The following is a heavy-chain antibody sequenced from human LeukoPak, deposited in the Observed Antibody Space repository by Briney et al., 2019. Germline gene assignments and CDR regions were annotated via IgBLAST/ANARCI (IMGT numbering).Heavy chain of an antibody. V-gene: IGHV3-23*01. CDR2: ISGSGGST. CDR3: AKHLTTVEQCSGGSCYLDY. CDR1: GFTFTNYA. J-gene: IGHJ4*02. D-gene: IGHD2-15*01. Sequence: GGSLRLSCAASGFTFTNYAISWVRQAPGKGLEWVSVISGSGGSTYYADSVKGRLTVSRDNSKNTLYLQMNSLRAEDTAVYYCAKHLTTVEQCSGGSCYLDYWGQGTLVTVSS.